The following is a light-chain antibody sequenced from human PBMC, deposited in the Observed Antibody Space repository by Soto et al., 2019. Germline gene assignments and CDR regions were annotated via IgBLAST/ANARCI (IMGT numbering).Light chain of an antibody. CDR2: YDS. V-gene: IGLV3-21*04. J-gene: IGLJ2*01. CDR1: NIGSKS. CDR3: QVWDSSSEHPNVV. Sequence: SYELTQPPSVSVAPGKTARLTCGGENIGSKSVHWYQQKPGQAPVLVIYYDSDRPSGIHERFSGSNAGNTATLTSSRVEAGDEADYYCQVWDSSSEHPNVVFGGGTHLTV.